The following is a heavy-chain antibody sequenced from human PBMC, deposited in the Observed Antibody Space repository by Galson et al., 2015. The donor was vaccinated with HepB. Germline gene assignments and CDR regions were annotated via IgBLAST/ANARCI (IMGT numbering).Heavy chain of an antibody. J-gene: IGHJ3*02. CDR1: GYTFTTYW. V-gene: IGHV5-51*01. CDR3: ARHHPNRGSYYGAFEI. D-gene: IGHD1-26*01. CDR2: IYPGDSDA. Sequence: QSGAEVKKPGESLKISCWGSGYTFTTYWIGWVRQMPGKGLEWMGIIYPGDSDARYSPSFQGLVTISVHKSINTAYLQLNSLRASDTAIYYCARHHPNRGSYYGAFEIWGQGTMVTVSS.